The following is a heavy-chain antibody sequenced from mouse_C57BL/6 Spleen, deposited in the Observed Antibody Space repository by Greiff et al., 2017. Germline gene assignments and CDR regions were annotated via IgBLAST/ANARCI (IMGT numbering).Heavy chain of an antibody. Sequence: EVKLVESGAELVRPGASVKLSCTASGFNIKDDYMHWVKQRPEQGLEWIGWIDPENGDTEYASKFQGKATITADTSSNTAYLQLSSLTSEDTAVYYCTTDGYSGMDYWGQGTSVTVSS. CDR3: TTDGYSGMDY. V-gene: IGHV14-4*01. CDR2: IDPENGDT. D-gene: IGHD2-3*01. J-gene: IGHJ4*01. CDR1: GFNIKDDY.